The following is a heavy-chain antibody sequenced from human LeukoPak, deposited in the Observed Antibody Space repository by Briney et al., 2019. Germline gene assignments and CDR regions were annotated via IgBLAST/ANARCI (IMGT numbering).Heavy chain of an antibody. CDR2: ISGYNGNT. CDR1: GYIFSSYG. D-gene: IGHD3-3*01. CDR3: ARVEWRYGDY. J-gene: IGHJ4*02. V-gene: IGHV1-18*01. Sequence: GASVKVSCKASGYIFSSYGIGWVRQAPGQGLEWMGWISGYNGNTNYAQRLQGRVTMTIDTSTSTAYMELRSLRSDDTAVYYCARVEWRYGDYWGQGTLVTVSS.